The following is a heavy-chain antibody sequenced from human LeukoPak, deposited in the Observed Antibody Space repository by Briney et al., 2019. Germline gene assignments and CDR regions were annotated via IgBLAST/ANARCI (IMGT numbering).Heavy chain of an antibody. Sequence: ASVTVSCTASGYTFTNYAMNWVRQAPGQGLEWMGWINTNTGNPTYAQGFTGRFVFSLDTSVTTAYLQISSLKAEDTAVYYCAREEYYDSSAPTNFDYWGQGTLVTVS. D-gene: IGHD3-22*01. CDR2: INTNTGNP. CDR3: AREEYYDSSAPTNFDY. V-gene: IGHV7-4-1*02. CDR1: GYTFTNYA. J-gene: IGHJ4*02.